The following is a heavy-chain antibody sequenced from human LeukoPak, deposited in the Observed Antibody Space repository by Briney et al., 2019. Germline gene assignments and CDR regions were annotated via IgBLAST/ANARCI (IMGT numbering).Heavy chain of an antibody. J-gene: IGHJ4*02. Sequence: SETLSLTCAVYGGSFSGYYWSWIRQPPGKGLEWIGEINHSGSTNYNPSLKSRVTISVDTSKNQFSLKLSSVTAADTAVYYCARVGSSTNGEIDYWGQGTLVTVSS. CDR1: GGSFSGYY. CDR2: INHSGST. CDR3: ARVGSSTNGEIDY. D-gene: IGHD2-2*01. V-gene: IGHV4-34*01.